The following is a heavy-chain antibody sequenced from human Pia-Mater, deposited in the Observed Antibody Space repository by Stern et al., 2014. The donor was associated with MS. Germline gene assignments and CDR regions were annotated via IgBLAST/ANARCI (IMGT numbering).Heavy chain of an antibody. CDR3: ARQYSSYPDY. D-gene: IGHD4-11*01. Sequence: QVQLVQSGAEVRKPGASVKVSCKASGYTFTGHYVHWVRQAPGQGLEWMGRIGPNRGATNFAQKFQGRVTLTRDTSISTAYMELSSLTSDDTAVYYCARQYSSYPDYWGQGTLVTVSS. V-gene: IGHV1-2*06. CDR1: GYTFTGHY. CDR2: IGPNRGAT. J-gene: IGHJ4*02.